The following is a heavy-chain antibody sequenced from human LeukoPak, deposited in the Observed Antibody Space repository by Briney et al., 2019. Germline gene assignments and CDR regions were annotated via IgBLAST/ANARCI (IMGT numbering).Heavy chain of an antibody. Sequence: PSETLSLTCTVSSGSISTSNYYWGWVRQPPGKALEWIGNIFYSGSTYYSPSLKSRVTISLDTSRNQFSLKLNSVTAADTAVYYCARDSPDYGSGSDYWGQGTLVTVSS. J-gene: IGHJ4*02. CDR2: IFYSGST. D-gene: IGHD3-10*01. CDR3: ARDSPDYGSGSDY. CDR1: SGSISTSNYY. V-gene: IGHV4-39*07.